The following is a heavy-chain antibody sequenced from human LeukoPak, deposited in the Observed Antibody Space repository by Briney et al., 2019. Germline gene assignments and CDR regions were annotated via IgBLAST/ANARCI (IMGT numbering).Heavy chain of an antibody. CDR1: GFTFSSNA. J-gene: IGHJ4*02. CDR3: AKRKGSNHGEFDY. CDR2: ISGSGGST. V-gene: IGHV3-23*01. D-gene: IGHD6-13*01. Sequence: GGSLRLSCAAPGFTFSSNAMSWVRQAPGKGLEWVSAISGSGGSTYYADSVKGRFTISRDNSKNTLYLQMNSLRAEDTAVYYCAKRKGSNHGEFDYWGQGTLVTVSS.